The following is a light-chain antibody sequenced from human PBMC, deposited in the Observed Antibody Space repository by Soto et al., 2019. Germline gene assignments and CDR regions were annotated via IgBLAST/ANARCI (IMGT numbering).Light chain of an antibody. CDR3: QRYTNWPLT. V-gene: IGKV3-15*01. Sequence: EIVMTKSVATLSVSTGERATLSCRASQGIGSTLAWYQQKPGQTPRLLIYGASTRATGVPARFSGSGSGTEFTLTINSLQSEDFAVYYCQRYTNWPLTFSGGTMVDIK. CDR1: QGIGST. J-gene: IGKJ4*01. CDR2: GAS.